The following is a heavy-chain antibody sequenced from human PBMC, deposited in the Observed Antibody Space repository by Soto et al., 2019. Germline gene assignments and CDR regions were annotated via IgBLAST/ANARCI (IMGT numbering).Heavy chain of an antibody. CDR2: INHSGTI. CDR3: ARADRTLVTSYSLDV. D-gene: IGHD2-21*02. Sequence: SETLSLTCAVYGGSFSGYYWNWLRQPPGKGLEWVGEINHSGTINFNPSLKSRLTISLDTSKEHFSLKLSSGTDADTSAYYCARADRTLVTSYSLDVWVQGTTV. V-gene: IGHV4-34*01. CDR1: GGSFSGYY. J-gene: IGHJ6*02.